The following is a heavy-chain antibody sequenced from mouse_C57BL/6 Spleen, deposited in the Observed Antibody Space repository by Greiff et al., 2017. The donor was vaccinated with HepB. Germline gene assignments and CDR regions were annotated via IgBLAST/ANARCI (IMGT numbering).Heavy chain of an antibody. CDR3: ARGGNYGFDY. Sequence: QVQLQQPGAELVKPGASVKLSCKASGYTFTSYWMQWVKQRPGQGLEWIGEIDPSDSYTNYNQKFKGKATLTVDTSSSTAYMQLSSLTSEDSAVYYCARGGNYGFDYWGQGTTLTVSS. J-gene: IGHJ2*01. V-gene: IGHV1-50*01. CDR1: GYTFTSYW. D-gene: IGHD2-1*01. CDR2: IDPSDSYT.